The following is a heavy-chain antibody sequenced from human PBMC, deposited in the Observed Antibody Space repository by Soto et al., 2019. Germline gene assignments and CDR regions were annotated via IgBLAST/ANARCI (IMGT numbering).Heavy chain of an antibody. Sequence: PSETLSLTCTVSGDSISTDYWSWIRQSPGKGLEWIGFIYYGGSTNYNPSLKSRVTISVDTSKNQFSLKLSSVTAADTAVYYCARHGMDYYDSSGYYYSPYYFDYWGQGTLVTVSS. J-gene: IGHJ4*02. V-gene: IGHV4-59*01. CDR3: ARHGMDYYDSSGYYYSPYYFDY. CDR2: IYYGGST. CDR1: GDSISTDY. D-gene: IGHD3-22*01.